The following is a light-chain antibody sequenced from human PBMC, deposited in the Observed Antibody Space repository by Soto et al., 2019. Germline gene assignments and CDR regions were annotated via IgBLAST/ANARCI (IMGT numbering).Light chain of an antibody. V-gene: IGKV3-20*01. J-gene: IGKJ4*01. Sequence: EIVVTQSPGTLSLSPGERATLSCRASQSVSSSYLAWYQQKPGQAPRLLIYGASSRATGIPDRFSGSGSGTDFTLTISRLEPEDFAVYYCQQYDRSPLTFGGGTKVEIK. CDR2: GAS. CDR3: QQYDRSPLT. CDR1: QSVSSSY.